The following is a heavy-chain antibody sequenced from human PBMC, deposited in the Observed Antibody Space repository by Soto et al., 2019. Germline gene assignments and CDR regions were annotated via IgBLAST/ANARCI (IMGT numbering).Heavy chain of an antibody. J-gene: IGHJ5*02. CDR1: GGSFSGYY. D-gene: IGHD1-26*01. CDR2: INHSGST. CDR3: ARAGTKRGTSDWFDP. V-gene: IGHV4-34*01. Sequence: PSETLSLTCAAYGGSFSGYYWSWIRQPPGKGLEWIGEINHSGSTNYNPSLKSRVTISVDTSKNQFSLKLSSVTAADTAVYYCARAGTKRGTSDWFDPWGQGTLVTVS.